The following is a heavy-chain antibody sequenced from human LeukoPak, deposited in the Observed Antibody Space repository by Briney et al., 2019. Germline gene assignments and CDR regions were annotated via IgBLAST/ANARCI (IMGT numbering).Heavy chain of an antibody. V-gene: IGHV3-43*01. Sequence: PGGSLRLSCAASGFTFDDYTMHWVRQAPGKGLEWVSLISWDGGSTYYADSVKGRFTISRDNSKNSLYLQMNSLRTEDTALYYCAKGRYSSSYYYYYYMDVWGKGTTVTVSS. CDR3: AKGRYSSSYYYYYYMDV. CDR2: ISWDGGST. CDR1: GFTFDDYT. D-gene: IGHD6-13*01. J-gene: IGHJ6*03.